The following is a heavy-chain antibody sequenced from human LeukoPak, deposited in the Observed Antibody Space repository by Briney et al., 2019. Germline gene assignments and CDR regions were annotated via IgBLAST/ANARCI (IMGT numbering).Heavy chain of an antibody. Sequence: SETLSLTCAVYDGSFSGYYWSWIRQPAGKGLEWIGRIYTSGSTNYNPSLKGRVTISVDTSKNQFSLNLNSVTAADTAVYYCALWGYFDSSGRHFWGQGTLVTVSS. CDR1: DGSFSGYY. J-gene: IGHJ4*02. V-gene: IGHV4-59*10. D-gene: IGHD3-22*01. CDR3: ALWGYFDSSGRHF. CDR2: IYTSGST.